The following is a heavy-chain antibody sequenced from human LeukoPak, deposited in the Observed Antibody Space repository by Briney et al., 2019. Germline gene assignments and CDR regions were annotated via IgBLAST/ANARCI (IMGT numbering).Heavy chain of an antibody. J-gene: IGHJ5*02. CDR3: AKDPIADYDILTGRFDP. CDR1: GFTFSSYA. D-gene: IGHD3-9*01. V-gene: IGHV3-23*01. Sequence: QPGGSLRLSCAASGFTFSSYAMSWVRQAPGKGLEWVSAISGSGGSTYYADSVKGRFTISRDNSKNTLYLQMNSLRAEDTAVYYCAKDPIADYDILTGRFDPWGQGTLGTVSS. CDR2: ISGSGGST.